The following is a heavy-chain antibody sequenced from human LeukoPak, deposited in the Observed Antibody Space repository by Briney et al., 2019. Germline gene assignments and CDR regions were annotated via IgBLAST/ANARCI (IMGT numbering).Heavy chain of an antibody. D-gene: IGHD3-9*01. CDR1: GGTFSSYA. CDR3: ARDRNDILTGYYNFGMDV. V-gene: IGHV1-69*04. J-gene: IGHJ6*02. Sequence: SVKVSCKASGGTFSSYAISWVRQAPGQGLEWMGRIIPILGIANYAQKFQGRVTITADKSTSTAYMELSSLRSEDTAVYYCARDRNDILTGYYNFGMDVWGQGTTVTVSS. CDR2: IIPILGIA.